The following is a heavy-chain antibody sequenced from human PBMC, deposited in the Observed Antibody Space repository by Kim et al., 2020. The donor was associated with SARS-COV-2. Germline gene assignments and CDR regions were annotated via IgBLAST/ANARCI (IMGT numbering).Heavy chain of an antibody. CDR2: IYHSGST. J-gene: IGHJ5*02. Sequence: SETLSLTCAVSGGSISSGGYSWSWIRQPPGKGLEWIGYIYHSGSTYYNPSLKSRVTISVDRSKNQFSLKLSSVTAADTAVYYCARGVPAARVGLGFDPWGQGTLVTVSS. CDR1: GGSISSGGYS. CDR3: ARGVPAARVGLGFDP. D-gene: IGHD2-2*01. V-gene: IGHV4-30-2*01.